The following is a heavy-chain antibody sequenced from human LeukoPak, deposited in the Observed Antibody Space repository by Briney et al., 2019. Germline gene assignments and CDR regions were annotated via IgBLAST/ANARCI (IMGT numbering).Heavy chain of an antibody. V-gene: IGHV1-69*06. CDR1: GGTFSSYA. Sequence: SVKVSCKASGGTFSSYAISWVRQAPGQGLEWMGGIIPIFGTANYAQKFRGRVTITADKSTSTAYMELSSLRSEDTAVYYCARGHSYYGSGSPDDWGQGTLVTVSS. D-gene: IGHD3-10*01. CDR3: ARGHSYYGSGSPDD. J-gene: IGHJ4*02. CDR2: IIPIFGTA.